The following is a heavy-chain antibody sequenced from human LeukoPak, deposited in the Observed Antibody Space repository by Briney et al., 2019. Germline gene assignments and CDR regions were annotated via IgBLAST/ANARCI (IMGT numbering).Heavy chain of an antibody. CDR2: INHSGST. J-gene: IGHJ4*01. V-gene: IGHV4-34*01. CDR1: NGSISSYY. D-gene: IGHD3-22*01. Sequence: SETLSLTCTVSNGSISSYYWNWIRQPPGKGLEWIGEINHSGSTSYNPSLKSRVTMSVDTFKNQFSLTLSSVTAADTAVYYCARVQDFETRGYYLGYWGHGTLVTVSS. CDR3: ARVQDFETRGYYLGY.